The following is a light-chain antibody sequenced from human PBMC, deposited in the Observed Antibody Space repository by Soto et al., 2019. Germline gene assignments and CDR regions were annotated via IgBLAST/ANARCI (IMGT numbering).Light chain of an antibody. V-gene: IGLV2-23*02. CDR2: DVD. Sequence: QPALTQPASVSGSPVQSTPISFAGTTSDVAYYDLVSWYQQHPGRAPKLLIYDVDKRPSGISVRFSGSKSGATASLTISGLLPEDVAVYFCCTYAGHVPKFGGGTK. J-gene: IGLJ2*01. CDR3: CTYAGHVPK. CDR1: TSDVAYYDL.